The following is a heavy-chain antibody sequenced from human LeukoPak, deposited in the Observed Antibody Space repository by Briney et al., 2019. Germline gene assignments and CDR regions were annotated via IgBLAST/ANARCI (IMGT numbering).Heavy chain of an antibody. D-gene: IGHD3-10*02. CDR1: GGSISSGGYY. V-gene: IGHV4-31*03. CDR3: ARGSTDVGRYFDY. CDR2: IYYSGST. Sequence: SQTLSLTCSVSGGSISSGGYYWSWIRQHPGKGLEWIGYIYYSGSTDYNPSLKSRVTISVDTSKNQFSLKLSSVTAADTAVYYCARGSTDVGRYFDYWGQGTLVTVSS. J-gene: IGHJ4*02.